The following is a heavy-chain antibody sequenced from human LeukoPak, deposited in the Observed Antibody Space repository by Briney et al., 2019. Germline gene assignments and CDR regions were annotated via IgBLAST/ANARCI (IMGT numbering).Heavy chain of an antibody. CDR3: ARASGDLYCSGGSCYEVDY. V-gene: IGHV1-2*02. J-gene: IGHJ4*02. CDR2: INPNSGGT. CDR1: GYTFTGYY. D-gene: IGHD2-15*01. Sequence: ASVKVSCKASGYTFTGYYMHWVRQAPGQGLEWMGWINPNSGGTNYAQKFQGRVTMTRDTSISTAYMELSRLRSDDTAVYYCARASGDLYCSGGSCYEVDYWGQGTLVTVSS.